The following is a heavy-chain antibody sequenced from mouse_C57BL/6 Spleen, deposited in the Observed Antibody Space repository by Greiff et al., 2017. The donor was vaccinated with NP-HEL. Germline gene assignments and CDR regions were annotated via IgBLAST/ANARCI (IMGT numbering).Heavy chain of an antibody. CDR2: IDPSANYT. CDR1: GYTFPSSW. V-gene: IGHV1-69*01. J-gene: IGHJ2*01. CDR3: ARGTNSNYFDY. D-gene: IGHD2-5*01. Sequence: QVQLKQPGAELVMPGASVKLSCKASGYTFPSSWLHWVQQSPGQGLEWIGAIDPSANYTTYNQTFKGKSTLTVYKSSSTAYMQLSSLTSKDSAVYYCARGTNSNYFDYWGQGTTLTVSS.